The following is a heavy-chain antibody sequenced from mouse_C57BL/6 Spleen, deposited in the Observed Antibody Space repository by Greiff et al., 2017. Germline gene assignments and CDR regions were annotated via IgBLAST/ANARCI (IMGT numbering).Heavy chain of an antibody. CDR2: FDPSDSET. CDR3: ARLYYDSYYAMDY. D-gene: IGHD2-4*01. J-gene: IGHJ4*01. Sequence: QVQLQQPGAELVRPGSSVKLSCKASGYTLTGYWMHGGKQRPIQGLEWIGNFDPSDSETHYNQKFKDKATLTVDKSSSTAYMQLSSLTSEDSAVYYCARLYYDSYYAMDYWGQGTSVTVSS. V-gene: IGHV1-52*01. CDR1: GYTLTGYW.